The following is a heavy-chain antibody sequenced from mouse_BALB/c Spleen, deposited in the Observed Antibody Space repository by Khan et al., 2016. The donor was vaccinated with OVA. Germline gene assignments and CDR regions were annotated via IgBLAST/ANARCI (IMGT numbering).Heavy chain of an antibody. CDR3: TRSYGGGFGY. J-gene: IGHJ2*02. V-gene: IGHV3-2*02. CDR1: GYSITSYYA. D-gene: IGHD1-1*02. Sequence: EVQLQESGPGLVKPSQSLYLSCTVTGYSITSYYAWNWIRQLPGNKLERMGFISKSGNTKYNPSLKSRISITRDTSRNTFFLQLNSVTIEDTARYYCTRSYGGGFGYWGQSTSLTVSS. CDR2: ISKSGNT.